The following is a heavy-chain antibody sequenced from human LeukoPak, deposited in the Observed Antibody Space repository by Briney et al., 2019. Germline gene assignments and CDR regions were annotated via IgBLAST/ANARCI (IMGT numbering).Heavy chain of an antibody. V-gene: IGHV3-23*01. CDR1: GFTFSSYA. D-gene: IGHD1-7*01. CDR2: ISGSGGST. Sequence: GGSLRLSCAASGFTFSSYAMSWVRQAPGKGLEWVSAISGSGGSTYYADSVKGRFTISRDNSKNTLYLQMNSLRAEDTAVYYCAKGLVGNWNCDWFDPWGQGTLVTVSS. CDR3: AKGLVGNWNCDWFDP. J-gene: IGHJ5*02.